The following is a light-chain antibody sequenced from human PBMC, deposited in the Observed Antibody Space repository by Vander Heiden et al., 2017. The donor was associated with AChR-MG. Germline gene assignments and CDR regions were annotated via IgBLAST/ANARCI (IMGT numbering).Light chain of an antibody. CDR3: QVWDSRTGGV. V-gene: IGLV3-1*01. Sequence: SYDLTQPPPVPASPGQTASITCSGEKLGDKYAHWYQQKAGQSHVLVIYQDDKRPSGIPERFSGSNSGNTATLTISGTQAMDEADYYCQVWDSRTGGVFGGGTKLTVL. J-gene: IGLJ2*01. CDR2: QDD. CDR1: KLGDKY.